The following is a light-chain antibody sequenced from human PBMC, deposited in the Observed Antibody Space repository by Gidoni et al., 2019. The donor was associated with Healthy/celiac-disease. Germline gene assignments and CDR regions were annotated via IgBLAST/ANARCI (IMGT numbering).Light chain of an antibody. V-gene: IGLV1-40*01. Sequence: QSVLPQPPSVSGAPGQRVTISCTGSSSDIGAGYDVHWYQHLPGTAPKLLIYGNNNRPSGVPDRFSGSKSGTSASLAITGLQAEDEADYYCQSFDSSLSGSVFGGGTKLTVL. CDR2: GNN. J-gene: IGLJ3*02. CDR3: QSFDSSLSGSV. CDR1: SSDIGAGYD.